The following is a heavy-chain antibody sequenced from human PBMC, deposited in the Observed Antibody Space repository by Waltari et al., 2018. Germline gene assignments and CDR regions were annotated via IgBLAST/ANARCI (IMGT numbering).Heavy chain of an antibody. Sequence: QVQLQQSGPGLVKPSQTLSLTCAISGDSVSSKTAAWNWIRQSPSRGLEWLGRTYYRSRWYNNDAVSVKSRITINQDTSKNQFSLQLSSVAPEDTAVYYCARDPPDGYTYFDYWGQGTLVTVSS. V-gene: IGHV6-1*01. CDR2: TYYRSRWYN. D-gene: IGHD3-16*01. CDR3: ARDPPDGYTYFDY. CDR1: GDSVSSKTAA. J-gene: IGHJ4*02.